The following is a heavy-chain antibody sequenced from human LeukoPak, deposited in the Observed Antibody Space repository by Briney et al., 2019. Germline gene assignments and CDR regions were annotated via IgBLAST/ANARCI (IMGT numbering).Heavy chain of an antibody. CDR1: GFTFGVYA. D-gene: IGHD3-10*01. CDR3: SYGSGSSYNVYYYAMDV. Sequence: GGSLRLSCTASGFTFGVYAMSWVRQAPGKGLEWVGFIRSKAYGGTTEYAASVKGRFTISRDDSQSIAYLQMNSLKTEDTAVYYCSYGSGSSYNVYYYAMDVWGKGTTVTVSS. J-gene: IGHJ6*04. V-gene: IGHV3-49*04. CDR2: IRSKAYGGTT.